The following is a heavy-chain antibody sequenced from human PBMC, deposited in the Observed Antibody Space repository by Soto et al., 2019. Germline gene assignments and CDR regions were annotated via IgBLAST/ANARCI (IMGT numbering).Heavy chain of an antibody. CDR2: ISYDGSNK. CDR3: AKIVVVPAAMVDY. Sequence: GGSLRLSCAASGFTFSSYGMDWVRQAPGKGLEWVAVISYDGSNKYYADSVKGRFTISRDNSKNTLYLQMNSLRAEDTAVYYCAKIVVVPAAMVDYWGQGTLVTVSS. D-gene: IGHD2-2*01. CDR1: GFTFSSYG. J-gene: IGHJ4*02. V-gene: IGHV3-30*18.